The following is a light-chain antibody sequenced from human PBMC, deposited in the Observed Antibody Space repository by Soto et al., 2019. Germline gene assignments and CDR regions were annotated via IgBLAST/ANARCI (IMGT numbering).Light chain of an antibody. J-gene: IGKJ4*01. CDR3: QQYITTLLT. CDR2: WAS. Sequence: DIVMTQSPDSLAVSLGERATINCRSSQSVFYSSNNKNYLAWYQQKPGQPPRLLIYWASTRESGVPDRFSGSGSGTDFTLTISNLQAEDVAVYYCQQYITTLLTFGGGTKVEIK. CDR1: QSVFYSSNNKNY. V-gene: IGKV4-1*01.